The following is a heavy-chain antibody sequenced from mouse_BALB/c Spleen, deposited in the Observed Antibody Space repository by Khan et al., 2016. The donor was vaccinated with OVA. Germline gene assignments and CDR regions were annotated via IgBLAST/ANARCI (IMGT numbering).Heavy chain of an antibody. V-gene: IGHV2-6-4*01. J-gene: IGHJ3*01. Sequence: QVQLKESGPGLVAPSQSLSITCTVSGFSLSSYSVHWVRQPPGKGLEWLGMIWGGGSTDYNSALKSRLSISKDNSKSRAFLKMNSLQTDDTAMYXCARKVYYDYDGFAYWGQGTLVTVSA. CDR3: ARKVYYDYDGFAY. CDR1: GFSLSSYS. CDR2: IWGGGST. D-gene: IGHD2-4*01.